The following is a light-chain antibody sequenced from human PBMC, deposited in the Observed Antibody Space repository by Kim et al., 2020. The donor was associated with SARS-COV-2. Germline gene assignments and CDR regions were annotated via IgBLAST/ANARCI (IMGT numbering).Light chain of an antibody. CDR3: QQYENLPVT. Sequence: GDRVTITCQASQDINTYLNWYQQKPGKAPKLLINEVSTLATGVPSRFSGSGSGTDFTFTITSLQPEDIATYYCQQYENLPVTFGQGTRLEFK. CDR2: EVS. CDR1: QDINTY. V-gene: IGKV1-33*01. J-gene: IGKJ5*01.